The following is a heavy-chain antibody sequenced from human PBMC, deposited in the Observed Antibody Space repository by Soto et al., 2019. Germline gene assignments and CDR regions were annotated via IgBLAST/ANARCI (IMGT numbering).Heavy chain of an antibody. V-gene: IGHV4-31*03. CDR1: GGSISSGGYY. Sequence: PSETLSLTCTVSGGSISSGGYYWSGIRQHPVKGLEWIGYIYYSGSTYYNPSLKSRVTISVDTSKNQFSLKLSSVTAADTAVYSCARGATVTTLSYGMDVWGQGTTVTVSS. J-gene: IGHJ6*02. CDR2: IYYSGST. CDR3: ARGATVTTLSYGMDV. D-gene: IGHD4-17*01.